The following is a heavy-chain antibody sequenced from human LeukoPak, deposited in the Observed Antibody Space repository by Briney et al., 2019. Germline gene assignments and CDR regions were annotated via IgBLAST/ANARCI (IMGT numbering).Heavy chain of an antibody. J-gene: IGHJ4*02. CDR1: GYTFTSYG. CDR3: ARGAGSSGSYYNQKGSLPFDY. CDR2: ISAYNGNT. D-gene: IGHD3-10*01. V-gene: IGHV1-18*01. Sequence: ASVKVSCKASGYTFTSYGISWVRQAPGQGLEWMGWISAYNGNTNYAQKLQGRVTMTTDTSTSTAYMELRSLRSDDTAVYYCARGAGSSGSYYNQKGSLPFDYWGQGTLVTVSS.